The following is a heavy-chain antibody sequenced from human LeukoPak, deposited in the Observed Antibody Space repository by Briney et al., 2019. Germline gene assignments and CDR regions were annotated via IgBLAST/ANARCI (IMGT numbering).Heavy chain of an antibody. J-gene: IGHJ4*02. CDR1: GDSVSSSSAA. Sequence: SQTLSLTCAISGDSVSSSSAARNWIRQSPSRGLEWLGRTYHRSKWYNDFAVSVKSRITINPDTSKNQFSLQLSSVTPEDTALYYCARDSVQLDHAIDYWGQGTLVTVSS. D-gene: IGHD1-1*01. CDR2: TYHRSKWYN. V-gene: IGHV6-1*01. CDR3: ARDSVQLDHAIDY.